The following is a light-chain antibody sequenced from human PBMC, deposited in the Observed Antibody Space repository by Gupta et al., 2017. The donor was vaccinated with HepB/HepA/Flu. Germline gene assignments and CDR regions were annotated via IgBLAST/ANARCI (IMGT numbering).Light chain of an antibody. V-gene: IGLV1-44*01. CDR2: NND. Sequence: QPVLPQQPSASETPGPRVTISCSGRSTNIATNTVNWYQQLPGRAPKLLINNNDKRPSGVPERFSGAKSGTSAAMAISRLQAEDEADYYCAAGYDGRNEVVFGGGTKLTVL. J-gene: IGLJ2*01. CDR1: STNIATNT. CDR3: AAGYDGRNEVV.